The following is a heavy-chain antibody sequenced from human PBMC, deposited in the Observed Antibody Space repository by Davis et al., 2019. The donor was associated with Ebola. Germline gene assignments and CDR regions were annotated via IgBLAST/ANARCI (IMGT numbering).Heavy chain of an antibody. CDR3: ARWGAVKFDY. J-gene: IGHJ4*02. D-gene: IGHD3-16*01. V-gene: IGHV3-7*01. CDR2: IKQDGTEI. Sequence: GESLKISCAVSGFTFSSYWMSWVRQAPGKGPEWVANIKQDGTEIHYVDSVKGRFTISRDNAKNSLYLQMNSLRDEDTALYYCARWGAVKFDYWGQGTLVTVST. CDR1: GFTFSSYW.